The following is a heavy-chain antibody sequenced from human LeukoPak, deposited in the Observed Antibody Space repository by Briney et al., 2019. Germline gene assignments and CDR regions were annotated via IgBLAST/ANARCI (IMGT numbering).Heavy chain of an antibody. CDR2: ISYDGSNK. V-gene: IGHV3-30*18. J-gene: IGHJ4*02. D-gene: IGHD2-2*01. CDR3: AKDKVVPAATFDY. Sequence: GGSLRLSCAASGFTFSGYGMHWVRQAPGKGLEWVAVISYDGSNKYYADSVKGRFTISRDNSKNTLYLQMNSLRAEDTAVYYCAKDKVVPAATFDYWGQGTLVTVSS. CDR1: GFTFSGYG.